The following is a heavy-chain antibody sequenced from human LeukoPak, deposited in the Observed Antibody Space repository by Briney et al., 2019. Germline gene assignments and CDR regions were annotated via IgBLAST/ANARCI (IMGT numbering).Heavy chain of an antibody. J-gene: IGHJ4*02. CDR1: GFTLSGSY. CDR3: TTASYDYVWGSYRYVDY. CDR2: IGPTSNNYAT. Sequence: GGSLKLSCAASGFTLSGSYSIHWVRQASGKGLEWVGHIGPTSNNYATTYAASVRGRFIISRDESDKTAYLQMNTLKTEDTAVYYCTTASYDYVWGSYRYVDYWGQGTLVTVSS. D-gene: IGHD3-16*02. V-gene: IGHV3-73*01.